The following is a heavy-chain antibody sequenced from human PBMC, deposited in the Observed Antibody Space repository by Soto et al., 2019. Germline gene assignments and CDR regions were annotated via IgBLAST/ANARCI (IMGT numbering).Heavy chain of an antibody. J-gene: IGHJ6*02. D-gene: IGHD3-16*01. CDR3: ARGGYYDTSWGKLSPYGLDV. Sequence: QVQLVQSAAEVKKPGASVKVSCKASGYTFIRYGITWVPQAPGQGLEWMGWISAYNDYTIYAQKLQGRVTMTTDTFTKIVYMALRGLKSDDTAVYYCARGGYYDTSWGKLSPYGLDVWGQGTSVTVSS. CDR2: ISAYNDYT. V-gene: IGHV1-18*01. CDR1: GYTFIRYG.